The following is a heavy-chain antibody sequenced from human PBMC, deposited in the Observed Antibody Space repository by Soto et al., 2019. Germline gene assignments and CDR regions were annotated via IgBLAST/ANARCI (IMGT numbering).Heavy chain of an antibody. J-gene: IGHJ5*02. CDR1: GYTFTGYY. D-gene: IGHD1-26*01. Sequence: GASVKVSCKASGYTFTGYYMHWVRQAPGQGLEWMGWINPNSGGTNYAQKFQGWVTMTRYTSISTAYMELSRLRSDDTAVYYCARDGSIVGANGFDPWGQGTMVTVYS. CDR2: INPNSGGT. CDR3: ARDGSIVGANGFDP. V-gene: IGHV1-2*04.